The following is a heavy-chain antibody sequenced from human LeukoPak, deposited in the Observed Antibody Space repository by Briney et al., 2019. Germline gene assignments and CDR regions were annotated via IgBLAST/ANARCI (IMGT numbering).Heavy chain of an antibody. CDR2: MNPNSGNT. V-gene: IGHV1-8*01. CDR3: ARGFGVGNKTSYYYYMDV. Sequence: ASVKVSCKASGYTFTSYDINWVRQATGQGLEWMGWMNPNSGNTGYAQKFQGRVTMTRNTSISTAYMELSSLRSEDTAVYYCARGFGVGNKTSYYYYMDVWGKGTTVTVSS. D-gene: IGHD3-3*01. CDR1: GYTFTSYD. J-gene: IGHJ6*03.